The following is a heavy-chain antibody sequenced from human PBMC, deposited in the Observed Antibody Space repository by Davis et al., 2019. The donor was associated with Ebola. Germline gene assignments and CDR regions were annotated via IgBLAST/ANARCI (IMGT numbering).Heavy chain of an antibody. V-gene: IGHV3-23*01. Sequence: GESLKISCAASGFSFTIYPMSWVRQAPGKDLEWVSIIASGGGGIQYADSVKGRFTISRDNSKNSLFLQMDSLRAEDTAVYYCARGASYSSGWYPNLWGRGTLVTVSS. CDR1: GFSFTIYP. CDR2: IASGGGGI. CDR3: ARGASYSSGWYPNL. J-gene: IGHJ2*01. D-gene: IGHD6-19*01.